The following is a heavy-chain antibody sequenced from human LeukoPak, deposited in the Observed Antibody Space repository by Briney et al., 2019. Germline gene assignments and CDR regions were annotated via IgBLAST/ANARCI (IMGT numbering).Heavy chain of an antibody. V-gene: IGHV1-46*01. J-gene: IGHJ4*02. Sequence: GIINPSGGSTSYAQKFQGRVTMTRDTSTSTVYMELSSLRSEDTAVYYCARGIAARPFDYWGQGTLVTVSP. CDR3: ARGIAARPFDY. D-gene: IGHD6-6*01. CDR2: INPSGGST.